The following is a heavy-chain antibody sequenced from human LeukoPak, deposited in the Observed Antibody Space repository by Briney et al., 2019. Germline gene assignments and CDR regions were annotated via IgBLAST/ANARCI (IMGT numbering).Heavy chain of an antibody. Sequence: GGSLRLSCAASGITFSNYGVHWVRQAPGKGLEWVAVISYDGSNKYYADSVKGRFTISRDNSKNTLYLQMNSLRAEDTAVYYCARGSEIAVAGTIDYWGQGTLVTVSS. CDR3: ARGSEIAVAGTIDY. D-gene: IGHD6-19*01. V-gene: IGHV3-30*03. CDR2: ISYDGSNK. CDR1: GITFSNYG. J-gene: IGHJ4*02.